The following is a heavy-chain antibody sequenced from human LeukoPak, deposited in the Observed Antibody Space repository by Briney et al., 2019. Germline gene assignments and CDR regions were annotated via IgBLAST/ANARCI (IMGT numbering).Heavy chain of an antibody. J-gene: IGHJ3*02. V-gene: IGHV3-66*01. Sequence: HTGGSLRLSCAASGFTVSSNYMSWVRQAPGKGLEWVSVIYSGGSTYYADSVKGRFTISRDNSKNTLYLQMNSLRAEDTAVYYCARDVRGVDAFDIWGQGTMVTVSS. CDR1: GFTVSSNY. CDR3: ARDVRGVDAFDI. D-gene: IGHD3-10*02. CDR2: IYSGGST.